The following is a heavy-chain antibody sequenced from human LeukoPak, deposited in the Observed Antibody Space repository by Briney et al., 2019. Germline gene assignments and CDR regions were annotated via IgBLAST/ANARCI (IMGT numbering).Heavy chain of an antibody. J-gene: IGHJ6*02. CDR1: GFTLSSYA. Sequence: PGGSLRLSCAASGFTLSSYAMHWVRQAPGKGLEWVAVISYGGINKYYADSVKGRFTISRDNSKNTLYLQMNSMRAEDTAVYYCARDHVAVEAKNPWADYYYGMDVWGQGTTVTVSS. CDR3: ARDHVAVEAKNPWADYYYGMDV. V-gene: IGHV3-30-3*01. D-gene: IGHD1-26*01. CDR2: ISYGGINK.